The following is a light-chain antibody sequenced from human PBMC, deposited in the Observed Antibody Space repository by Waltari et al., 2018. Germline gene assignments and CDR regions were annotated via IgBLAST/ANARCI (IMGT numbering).Light chain of an antibody. CDR3: SSYTSVRTVV. J-gene: IGLJ2*01. V-gene: IGLV2-14*03. Sequence: QSALTQPAPVSGSPGQSITIPCTGTRGDMGGYDYVSWYQQHAGKVPKLMIHNVSHRPSGVSNRFSGSKSGNTASLTISGLQAEDEADYYCSSYTSVRTVVFGGGTKVTVL. CDR1: RGDMGGYDY. CDR2: NVS.